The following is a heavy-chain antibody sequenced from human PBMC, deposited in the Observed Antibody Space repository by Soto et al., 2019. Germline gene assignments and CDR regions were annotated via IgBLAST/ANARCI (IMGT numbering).Heavy chain of an antibody. CDR2: IYHSGST. J-gene: IGHJ4*02. CDR3: ARALGHDYGDYYFDY. Sequence: SETLSLTCAVSGGAISSGGYSWSWIRQPPGKGLEWIGYIYHSGSTYYNPSLKSRVTISVDRSKNQFSLKLSSVTAADTAVYYCARALGHDYGDYYFDYWGQGTLVTVSS. V-gene: IGHV4-30-2*01. D-gene: IGHD4-17*01. CDR1: GGAISSGGYS.